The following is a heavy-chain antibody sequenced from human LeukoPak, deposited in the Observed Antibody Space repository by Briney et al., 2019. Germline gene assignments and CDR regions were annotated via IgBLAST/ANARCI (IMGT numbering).Heavy chain of an antibody. CDR1: GFPFSSYA. CDR2: ISYDGSNK. CDR3: ASYGDRGFDI. Sequence: QSGGSLRLSCAASGFPFSSYAMHWVRQAPGKGLEWVAVISYDGSNKYYADSVKGRFTISRDNSKNTLYLQMNSLRAEDTAVYYCASYGDRGFDIWGQGTMVTVSS. J-gene: IGHJ3*02. V-gene: IGHV3-30*01. D-gene: IGHD4-17*01.